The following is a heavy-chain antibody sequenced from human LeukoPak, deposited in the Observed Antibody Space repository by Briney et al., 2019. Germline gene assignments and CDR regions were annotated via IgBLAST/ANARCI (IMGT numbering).Heavy chain of an antibody. CDR3: ARRISSVYYYGMDV. J-gene: IGHJ6*04. CDR1: GFTFSSYG. V-gene: IGHV3-30*03. D-gene: IGHD6-6*01. CDR2: ISYDGSNK. Sequence: GRSLRLSCAASGFTFSSYGMHWVRQAPGKGLEWVAVISYDGSNKYYADSVKGRFTISRDNSKNTLYLQMNSLRAEDTAVYYCARRISSVYYYGMDVWGKGTTVTVSS.